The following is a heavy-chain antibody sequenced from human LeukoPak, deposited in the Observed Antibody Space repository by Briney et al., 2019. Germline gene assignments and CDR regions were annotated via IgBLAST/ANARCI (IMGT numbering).Heavy chain of an antibody. V-gene: IGHV4-34*01. CDR2: INHSGST. CDR3: ARGGSGYDFWSGYYTFDY. CDR1: GGSINNYY. D-gene: IGHD3-3*01. Sequence: SETLSLTCTVSGGSINNYYWSWIRQPPGKGLEWIGEINHSGSTNYNPSLKSRVTISVDTSKNQFSLKLSSVTAADTAVYYCARGGSGYDFWSGYYTFDYWGQGTLVTVSS. J-gene: IGHJ4*02.